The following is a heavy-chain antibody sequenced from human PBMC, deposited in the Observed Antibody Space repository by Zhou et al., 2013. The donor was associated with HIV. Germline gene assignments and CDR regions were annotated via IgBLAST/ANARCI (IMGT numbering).Heavy chain of an antibody. J-gene: IGHJ4*02. Sequence: QAQLVQSGAEVKKPGSSVKVSCKASGGTFSSYAITWVRQAPGQGLEWMGGIIPIFGPANANYAQKFKGRVTITTDETTSTVYMELSSLRSEDTAVYYCARTREIRSDYGYYFDYVGPGNPGSPS. D-gene: IGHD3-10*01. CDR1: GGTFSSYA. CDR2: IIPIFGPA. CDR3: ARTREIRSDYGYYFDY. V-gene: IGHV1-69*05.